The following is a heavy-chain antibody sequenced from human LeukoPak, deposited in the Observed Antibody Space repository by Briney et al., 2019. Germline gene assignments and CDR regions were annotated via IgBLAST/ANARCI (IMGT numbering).Heavy chain of an antibody. CDR2: IYTSGST. J-gene: IGHJ4*02. CDR1: CVRNSSGSDF. CDR3: ARETHSGSWYGYYFDY. Sequence: PLPHPHSLSCVRNSSGSDFVSWIRQPARKGLEWIVRIYTSGSTNYNPSLRSRITIPVDTSKNQFSLKLSSVTAAGAAVYYCARETHSGSWYGYYFDYWGQGTLVTVSS. V-gene: IGHV4-61*02. D-gene: IGHD6-13*01.